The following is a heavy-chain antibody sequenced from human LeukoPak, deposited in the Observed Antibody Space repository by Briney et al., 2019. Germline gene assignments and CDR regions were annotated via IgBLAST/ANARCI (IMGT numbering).Heavy chain of an antibody. V-gene: IGHV4-59*03. CDR3: ARHQKDSYDSIFHAFEI. D-gene: IGHD3-22*01. CDR1: GGSTSSYY. J-gene: IGHJ3*02. CDR2: LYHSGKT. Sequence: KPSETLSLTYAVSGGSTSSYYWSWIRQPPGRGLEWIGCLYHSGKTIYNPSLKSRVTISVDTSKNQFSLMLNPVTAADTATYYCARHQKDSYDSIFHAFEIWGQGTMATVSS.